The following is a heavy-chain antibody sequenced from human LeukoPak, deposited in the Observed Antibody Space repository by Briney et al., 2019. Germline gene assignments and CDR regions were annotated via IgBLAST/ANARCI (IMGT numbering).Heavy chain of an antibody. CDR1: GYTFTSYG. CDR2: ISAYNGNT. D-gene: IGHD2-15*01. CDR3: ARRGCSGGSCYYFDY. J-gene: IGHJ4*02. Sequence: GASVKVSCKASGYTFTSYGISWVRQAPGRGLEWMGWISAYNGNTNYAQKLQGRVTMTTDTSTSTAYMELRSLRSNDTAVYYCARRGCSGGSCYYFDYWGQGTLVTVSS. V-gene: IGHV1-18*04.